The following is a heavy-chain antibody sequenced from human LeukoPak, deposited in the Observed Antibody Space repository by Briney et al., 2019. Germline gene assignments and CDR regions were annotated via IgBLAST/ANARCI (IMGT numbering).Heavy chain of an antibody. CDR2: IYYSGST. D-gene: IGHD3-16*01. J-gene: IGHJ5*02. CDR3: ARVGGTYDYVLGTFDP. Sequence: SETLSLTCTVSGGSISSYYWSWIRQPPGKGLEWIGYIYYSGSTNYNPSLKSRVTISVDASKNQFSLKLSSVPAADTAVYYCARVGGTYDYVLGTFDPWGQGTLVTVSS. CDR1: GGSISSYY. V-gene: IGHV4-59*01.